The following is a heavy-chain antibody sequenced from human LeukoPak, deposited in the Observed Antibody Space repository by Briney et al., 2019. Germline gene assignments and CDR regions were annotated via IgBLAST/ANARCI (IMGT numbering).Heavy chain of an antibody. CDR3: ARATVVTHRFYTFDI. J-gene: IGHJ3*02. D-gene: IGHD4-23*01. CDR1: GGSVSSFH. V-gene: IGHV4-59*02. CDR2: IYDTGST. Sequence: SETLSLTCTVSGGSVSSFHWSWLRQPPGKGLEWIGYIYDTGSTNYNPSLKSRVTISVDTSMKQFSLKLSSVTAADTAVYYCARATVVTHRFYTFDIWGQGTMVTVSS.